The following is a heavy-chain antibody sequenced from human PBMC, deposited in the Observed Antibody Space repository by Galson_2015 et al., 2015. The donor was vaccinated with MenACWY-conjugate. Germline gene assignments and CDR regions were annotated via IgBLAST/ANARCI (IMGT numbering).Heavy chain of an antibody. V-gene: IGHV3-21*01. CDR2: ICCAGGYI. Sequence: SLRLSCAASGFNFSNHSMNWVRQTPGKGLEWVSLICCAGGYIYYADSLKGRFTISRDNAKNSLYLQMNSLTSEETAVYYCAKGTTASRPNWFDPWGQGTLVTVSS. CDR1: GFNFSNHS. J-gene: IGHJ5*02. CDR3: AKGTTASRPNWFDP. D-gene: IGHD6-6*01.